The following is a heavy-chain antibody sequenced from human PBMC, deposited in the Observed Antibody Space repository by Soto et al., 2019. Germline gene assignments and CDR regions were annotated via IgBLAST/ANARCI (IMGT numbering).Heavy chain of an antibody. D-gene: IGHD4-4*01. J-gene: IGHJ5*02. CDR1: GVTVSDYG. V-gene: IGHV3-74*03. CDR2: IDILGTGT. CDR3: ARDRPHSWLDP. Sequence: GGSMGLSCTASGVTVSDYGMDGARQAPGKGLVWVSGIDILGTGTEYADSVKGRFTISRDNAKNTIYLQVNSLRVDDTAVYYCARDRPHSWLDPWGQGTLVTVSS.